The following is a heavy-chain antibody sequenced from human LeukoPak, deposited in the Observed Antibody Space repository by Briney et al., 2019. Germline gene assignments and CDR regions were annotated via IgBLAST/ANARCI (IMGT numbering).Heavy chain of an antibody. CDR1: GFTFSGYS. V-gene: IGHV3-48*04. Sequence: GGSLRLSCAASGFTFSGYSMNWVRQAPGKGLEWFSYISSSGNVIYYADSVKGRFTFSRDNAKNSLYLQMNSLRAEDTAVYYCARLGGSSANFDYWGQGTLVTVSS. J-gene: IGHJ4*02. CDR2: ISSSGNVI. D-gene: IGHD2-15*01. CDR3: ARLGGSSANFDY.